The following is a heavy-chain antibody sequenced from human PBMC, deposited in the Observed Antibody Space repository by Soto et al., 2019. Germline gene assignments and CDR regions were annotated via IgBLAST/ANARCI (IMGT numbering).Heavy chain of an antibody. CDR1: GYSFTDYH. Sequence: ASVKVSCKASGYSFTDYHIHWVRQAPGQGLEWLGRINPKSGGTSTAQKFQGWVTMTRDRSISTVYVELTRLRSDDTAVYFCAKVGPSYYYGMDVWGQGTTVTVSS. J-gene: IGHJ6*02. D-gene: IGHD1-26*01. V-gene: IGHV1-2*04. CDR2: INPKSGGT. CDR3: AKVGPSYYYGMDV.